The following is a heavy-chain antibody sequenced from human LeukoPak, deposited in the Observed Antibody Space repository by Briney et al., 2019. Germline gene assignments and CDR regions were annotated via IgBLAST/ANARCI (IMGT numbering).Heavy chain of an antibody. Sequence: ASVKVSCKASGYTFTSYGISWVRQAPGQGPEWMGWISVYNGNTNYAQKLQGRVTMTRNTSISTAYMELSSLRSEDTAVYYCARAGGYCGRISCPYYFDYWGQGSLVAVSS. CDR2: ISVYNGNT. D-gene: IGHD2-15*01. CDR1: GYTFTSYG. V-gene: IGHV1-18*01. J-gene: IGHJ4*02. CDR3: ARAGGYCGRISCPYYFDY.